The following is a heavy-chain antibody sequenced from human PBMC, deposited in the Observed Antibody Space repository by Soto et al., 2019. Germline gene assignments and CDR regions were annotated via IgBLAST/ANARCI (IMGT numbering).Heavy chain of an antibody. J-gene: IGHJ5*02. V-gene: IGHV3-9*01. Sequence: GGSLRLSCTASGFTFTNYGMTWVRQAPGKGLEWVSGISWNSGSIGYADSVKGRFTISRDNAKNSLYLQMNSLRAEDTALYYCAKGQIAAAFPNWFDPWGQGTLVTVSS. CDR1: GFTFTNYG. CDR3: AKGQIAAAFPNWFDP. D-gene: IGHD6-13*01. CDR2: ISWNSGSI.